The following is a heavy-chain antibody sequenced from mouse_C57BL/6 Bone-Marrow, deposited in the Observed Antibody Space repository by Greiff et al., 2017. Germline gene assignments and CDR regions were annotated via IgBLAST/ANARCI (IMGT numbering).Heavy chain of an antibody. V-gene: IGHV1-4*01. CDR3: ARRDDGYLFAY. CDR2: INPSSGYT. D-gene: IGHD2-3*01. J-gene: IGHJ3*01. CDR1: GYTFTSYT. Sequence: VQLQQSGAELARPGASVKMSCKASGYTFTSYTMHWVKQRPGQGLEWIGYINPSSGYTKYNQKFKDKATLTADKSSSTAYMQLSSMTSEDSAVYYCARRDDGYLFAYWGQGTLVTVSA.